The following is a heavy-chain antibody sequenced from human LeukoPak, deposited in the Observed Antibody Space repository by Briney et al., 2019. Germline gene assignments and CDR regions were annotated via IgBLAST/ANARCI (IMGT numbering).Heavy chain of an antibody. V-gene: IGHV4-39*07. CDR3: ARGGPTRRGAFDI. D-gene: IGHD3-10*01. CDR1: GVSISTSDYY. Sequence: SETLSLTCTVSGVSISTSDYYWGWVRQPPGKGLEWIGEINHSGSTNYNPSLKSRVTISVDTSKNQFSLKLSSVTAADTAVHYCARGGPTRRGAFDIWGQGTMVTVSS. J-gene: IGHJ3*02. CDR2: INHSGST.